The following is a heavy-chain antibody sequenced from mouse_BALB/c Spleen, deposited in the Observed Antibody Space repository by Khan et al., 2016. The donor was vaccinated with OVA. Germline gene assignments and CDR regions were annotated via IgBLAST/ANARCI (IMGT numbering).Heavy chain of an antibody. CDR2: ISTYYGDA. CDR3: ARGRGNSRFAY. V-gene: IGHV1S137*01. Sequence: QVQLQQSGAELVRPGVSVKISCKGSGYTFTDFAMHWVKQSHAKSLEWLGVISTYYGDADYNQKFKGKATMTVDKSSSTAYMELARLTSEDSAIYYCARGRGNSRFAYWGQGTLVTVSA. J-gene: IGHJ3*01. D-gene: IGHD2-1*01. CDR1: GYTFTDFA.